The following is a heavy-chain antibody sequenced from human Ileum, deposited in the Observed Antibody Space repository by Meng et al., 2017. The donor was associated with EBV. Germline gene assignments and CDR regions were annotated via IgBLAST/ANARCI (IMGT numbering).Heavy chain of an antibody. V-gene: IGHV4-39*07. CDR3: ASAYDYGDYEAFAY. D-gene: IGHD4-17*01. CDR1: GGSISTVNYY. CDR2: IYYRGNT. Sequence: QLHLQEAQPGLVKPSETLSLPCTVSGGSISTVNYYWCWIRQSPGKALECIGTIYYRGNTFYNPSLKSRRTISIDTSKNEFSLTLRSATAADTALYYCASAYDYGDYEAFAYWGPGSLVTVSS. J-gene: IGHJ4*02.